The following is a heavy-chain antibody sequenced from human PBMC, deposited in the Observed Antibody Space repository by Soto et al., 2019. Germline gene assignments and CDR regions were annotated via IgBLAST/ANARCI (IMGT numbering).Heavy chain of an antibody. D-gene: IGHD4-17*01. CDR2: IYPGDSDT. Sequence: GESLKISCKGSGKSFTNFWIGWVRQVPGKGLEWMGLIYPGDSDTRHSPSFQGQVTISADKSISTAYLQWSSLTASDTATYYCAGRNPGDYGGDVFDIWGQGKMVTVS. V-gene: IGHV5-51*01. CDR3: AGRNPGDYGGDVFDI. J-gene: IGHJ3*02. CDR1: GKSFTNFW.